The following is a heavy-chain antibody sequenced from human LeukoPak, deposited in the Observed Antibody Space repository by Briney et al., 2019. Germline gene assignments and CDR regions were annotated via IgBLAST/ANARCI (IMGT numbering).Heavy chain of an antibody. J-gene: IGHJ4*02. D-gene: IGHD2-8*01. CDR2: IIVGGDYT. CDR3: AKDTSIGKYCTSGVCSPFDY. CDR1: GFTFTAYP. V-gene: IGHV3-23*01. Sequence: GGSLRLSCAGPGFTFTAYPISWVRQAPGKGLEWVSPIIVGGDYTYYADSVKGRFTISRDNSKNTLYLHVNSLRAEDTAVYYCAKDTSIGKYCTSGVCSPFDYWGQGTLVTVSS.